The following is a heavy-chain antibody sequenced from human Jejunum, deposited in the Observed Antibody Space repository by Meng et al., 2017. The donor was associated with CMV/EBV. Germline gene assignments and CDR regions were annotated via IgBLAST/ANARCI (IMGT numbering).Heavy chain of an antibody. Sequence: HTFSNFGFSWVRQAPGQGLEWMAWINANSGHTTYAQNFQGRVTVAIDTSTSTAYMELGSLRFDDTAVYYCARDLCSTDNCYTGFDYWGQGTLVTVSS. CDR3: ARDLCSTDNCYTGFDY. CDR2: INANSGHT. CDR1: HTFSNFG. V-gene: IGHV1-18*01. D-gene: IGHD2-2*01. J-gene: IGHJ4*02.